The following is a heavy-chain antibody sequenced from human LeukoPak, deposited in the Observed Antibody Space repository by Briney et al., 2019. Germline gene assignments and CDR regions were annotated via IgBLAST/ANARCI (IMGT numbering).Heavy chain of an antibody. Sequence: GGSLRLSCAASGFTASSNYMSWVRQAPEKGLEWVSVIYSGGSTYYADSVKGRFTISRDNSKNTLYLQMNSLRAEDTAVYYCAREGPLYSSGWYPTEYYYYGMDVWGQGTTVTVSS. CDR3: AREGPLYSSGWYPTEYYYYGMDV. CDR1: GFTASSNY. D-gene: IGHD6-19*01. J-gene: IGHJ6*02. CDR2: IYSGGST. V-gene: IGHV3-53*01.